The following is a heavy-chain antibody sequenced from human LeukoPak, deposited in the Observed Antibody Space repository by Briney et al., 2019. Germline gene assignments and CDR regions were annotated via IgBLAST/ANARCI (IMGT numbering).Heavy chain of an antibody. CDR2: IYAKDGGT. D-gene: IGHD5-24*01. CDR1: GYTFSDYV. Sequence: ASVKVSCKSSGYTFSDYVMHWVRQAPGQGLEWMGWIYAKDGGTNYAQKFQGRVTMTRDTSISTAYMELSRLISLDTAVSYCVTEYPGGSRDGFDVWGQGTMVTVSS. V-gene: IGHV1-2*02. J-gene: IGHJ3*01. CDR3: VTEYPGGSRDGFDV.